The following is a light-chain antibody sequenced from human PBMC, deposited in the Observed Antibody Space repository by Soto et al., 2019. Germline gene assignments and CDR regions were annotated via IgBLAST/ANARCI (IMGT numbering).Light chain of an antibody. CDR2: DAS. V-gene: IGKV1-13*02. J-gene: IGKJ1*01. CDR3: HQYNSYPRT. Sequence: IQLTQSPSSLSASVGDRLTITCRASQSITTSLNWYQQKPGKAPKLLIYDASSLESGVPSRFSGSGYGSEFTLIISSLQPDDSATYYCHQYNSYPRTFGQGTKVDI. CDR1: QSITTS.